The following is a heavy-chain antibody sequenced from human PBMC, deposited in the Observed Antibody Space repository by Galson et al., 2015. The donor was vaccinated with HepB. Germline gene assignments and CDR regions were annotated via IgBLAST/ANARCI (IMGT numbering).Heavy chain of an antibody. J-gene: IGHJ3*02. D-gene: IGHD4-23*01. CDR2: ISVYNGNT. CDR1: GYTFTSYG. CDR3: ARGVVTSDHDAFDI. Sequence: SVKVSCKASGYTFTSYGITWVRQAPGQGLEWMGWISVYNGNTNYAQKLQGRVTMTTDTSTSTAYMEPRSLRSDDTAMYYCARGVVTSDHDAFDIWGQGTMVTVSS. V-gene: IGHV1-18*01.